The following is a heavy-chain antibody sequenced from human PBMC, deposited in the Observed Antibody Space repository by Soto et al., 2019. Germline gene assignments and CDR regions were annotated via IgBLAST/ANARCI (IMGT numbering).Heavy chain of an antibody. CDR2: ISSSSSTI. Sequence: GGSLRLSCAASGFTFSSYSMNWVRQAPGKGLEWVSYISSSSSTIYYADSVKGRFTISRDNAKNSLYLQMNSLRAEDTAVYYCATRLRITIFGANDAFDIWGQGTMVTVSS. J-gene: IGHJ3*02. CDR3: ATRLRITIFGANDAFDI. CDR1: GFTFSSYS. V-gene: IGHV3-48*01. D-gene: IGHD3-3*01.